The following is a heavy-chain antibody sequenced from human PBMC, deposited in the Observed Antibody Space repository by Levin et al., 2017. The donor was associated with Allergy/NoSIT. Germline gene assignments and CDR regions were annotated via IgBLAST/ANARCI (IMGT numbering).Heavy chain of an antibody. CDR2: ISYDGSNK. Sequence: GESLKISCAASGFTFSSYGMHWVRQAPGKGLEWVAVISYDGSNKYYADSVKGRFTISRDNSKNTLYLQMNSLRAEDTAVYYCAKDTLPRGDDAFDIWGQGTMVTVSS. V-gene: IGHV3-30*18. J-gene: IGHJ3*02. CDR1: GFTFSSYG. D-gene: IGHD3-10*01. CDR3: AKDTLPRGDDAFDI.